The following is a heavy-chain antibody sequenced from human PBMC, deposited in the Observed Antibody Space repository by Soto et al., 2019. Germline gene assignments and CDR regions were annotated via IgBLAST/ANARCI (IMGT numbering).Heavy chain of an antibody. CDR3: AKVWERTVTTRNYFYGMDV. Sequence: VQLVQSGAEVKKPGASVKVSCKASGYTFSSYAMSWVRQAPGKGLEWVSTISGSGGSTYYADSVKGRFTISRDNYMNTLILQMNRLRAEDTAVYYCAKVWERTVTTRNYFYGMDVWGQGTTVTVSS. CDR1: GYTFSSYA. D-gene: IGHD4-17*01. CDR2: ISGSGGST. V-gene: IGHV3-23*04. J-gene: IGHJ6*02.